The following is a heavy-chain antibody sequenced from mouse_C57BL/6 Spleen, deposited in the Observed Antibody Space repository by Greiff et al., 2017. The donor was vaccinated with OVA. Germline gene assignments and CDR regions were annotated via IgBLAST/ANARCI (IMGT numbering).Heavy chain of an antibody. CDR3: ARVGQGYFDV. CDR1: GYAFTNYL. D-gene: IGHD3-3*01. J-gene: IGHJ1*03. Sequence: VQLQQSGAELVRPGPSVKVSCKASGYAFTNYLIEWVKQRPGQGLEWIGVINPGSGGTNYNEKFKGKATLTADKSSSTAYMQLSSLTSEDSAVYFCARVGQGYFDVWGTGTTVTVSS. CDR2: INPGSGGT. V-gene: IGHV1-54*01.